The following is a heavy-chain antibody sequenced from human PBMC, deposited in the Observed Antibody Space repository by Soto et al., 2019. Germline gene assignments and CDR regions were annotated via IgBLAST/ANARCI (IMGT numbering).Heavy chain of an antibody. CDR3: AGFVVPASRNSDFDY. Sequence: SETLSLTCTVSGISVSTSDYYWGWVRQPPGKGLDWIGNIYYSGSTFYNPSLRSRVTLSVDTSKNQFSLRLNSVTAADTAVYFCAGFVVPASRNSDFDYWGQGTLVTAPQ. CDR1: GISVSTSDYY. CDR2: IYYSGST. V-gene: IGHV4-39*01. J-gene: IGHJ4*02. D-gene: IGHD2-15*01.